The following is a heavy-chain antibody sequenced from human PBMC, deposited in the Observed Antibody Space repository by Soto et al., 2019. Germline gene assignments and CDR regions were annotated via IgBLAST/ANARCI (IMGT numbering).Heavy chain of an antibody. CDR1: GFTFRSYD. CDR3: AKDGCGVFSCGSCYSRFIP. CDR2: IRNDGSVQ. D-gene: IGHD2-15*01. J-gene: IGHJ5*02. Sequence: GLSLRLSCAASGFTFRSYDMHWVLQAPGKGLEWVAVIRNDGSVQNYADSVKGRFTISRDNAKNSLYLQMNSLRAEDTAFYYCAKDGCGVFSCGSCYSRFIPWGQGTLVTVSS. V-gene: IGHV3-33*03.